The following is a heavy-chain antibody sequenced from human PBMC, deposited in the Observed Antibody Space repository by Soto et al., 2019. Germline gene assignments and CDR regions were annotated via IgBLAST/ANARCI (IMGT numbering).Heavy chain of an antibody. J-gene: IGHJ5*02. CDR1: GYTFTSYA. CDR3: ARGYDFWSGLNWFDP. V-gene: IGHV1-3*01. D-gene: IGHD3-3*01. CDR2: INAGNGNT. Sequence: ASVKVSCKASGYTFTSYAMHWVRQAPGQRLEWMGWINAGNGNTKYSQKFQGRVTITRDTSASTAYMELSSLRSEDTAVYYCARGYDFWSGLNWFDPWGQGTLVTVSS.